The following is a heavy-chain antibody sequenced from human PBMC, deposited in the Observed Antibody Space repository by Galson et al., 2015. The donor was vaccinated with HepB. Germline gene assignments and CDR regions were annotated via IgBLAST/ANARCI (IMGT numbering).Heavy chain of an antibody. CDR2: ISAYNGNT. CDR1: GYTFTSYG. CDR3: AREVLVEEGIFGVTYYYYYMDV. V-gene: IGHV1-18*01. J-gene: IGHJ6*03. D-gene: IGHD3-3*01. Sequence: SVKVSCKASGYTFTSYGISWVRQAPGQGLEWMGWISAYNGNTNYAQKLQGRVTMTTDTSTSTAYMELRSLRSDDTAVYYCAREVLVEEGIFGVTYYYYYMDVWGKGTTVTVSS.